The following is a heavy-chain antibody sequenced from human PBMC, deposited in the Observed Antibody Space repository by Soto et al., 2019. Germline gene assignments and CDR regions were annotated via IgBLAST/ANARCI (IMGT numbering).Heavy chain of an antibody. V-gene: IGHV3-53*04. CDR3: VRGRYGSEIH. D-gene: IGHD3-10*01. CDR2: VYSGGAT. CDR1: GSTVSSNY. J-gene: IGHJ4*02. Sequence: GGSLRLSCAAFGSTVSSNYMTWVRLAPGKGLEWVSLVYSGGATHYAASVKGRFTISTHSSQNTLFLQMNSLRTEDTATYYCVRGRYGSEIHWGQGTKVTVS.